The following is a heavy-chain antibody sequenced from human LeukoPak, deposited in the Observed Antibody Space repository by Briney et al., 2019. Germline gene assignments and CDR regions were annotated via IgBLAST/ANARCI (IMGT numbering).Heavy chain of an antibody. V-gene: IGHV3-43*01. Sequence: GGSLRLSCAASGFTFDDYSMHWVRQAPGKGLEWVSLISSDGGSTYYADSVKGRFTISRDNAKNSLYLQMNSLRAEDTALYHCARAAAATNYYYYMDVWGKGTTVTISS. CDR1: GFTFDDYS. J-gene: IGHJ6*03. CDR2: ISSDGGST. CDR3: ARAAAATNYYYYMDV. D-gene: IGHD6-13*01.